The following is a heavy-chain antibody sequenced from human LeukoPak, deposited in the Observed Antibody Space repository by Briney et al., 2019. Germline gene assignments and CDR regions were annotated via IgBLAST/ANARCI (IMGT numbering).Heavy chain of an antibody. D-gene: IGHD6-13*01. J-gene: IGHJ5*02. CDR2: IYPGDSAT. CDR3: ARRNGGYSSSWYRWFDP. CDR1: GYSFTSYW. V-gene: IGHV5-51*01. Sequence: GESLKISCKGSGYSFTSYWIGWVRQMPGKGLEWMWIIYPGDSATRYSPSFQGQVTISADKSISTAYLQWSSLKASDTAMYCCARRNGGYSSSWYRWFDPWGQGTLVTVSS.